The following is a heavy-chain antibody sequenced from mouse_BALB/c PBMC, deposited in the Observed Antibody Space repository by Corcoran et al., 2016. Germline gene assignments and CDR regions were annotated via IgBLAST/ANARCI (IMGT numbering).Heavy chain of an antibody. CDR3: AGYGNYGY. V-gene: IGHV1-84*02. J-gene: IGHJ2*01. D-gene: IGHD2-10*02. CDR2: MYPGSGNT. Sequence: QMQLQQSGPELVKPGASVKISCKASGYTFTDHYINGVKEKPGQGFEWSGWMYPGSGNTKYNEKFKGKATLTVDTSSSTAYMQLSSLTSEDTAVYFCAGYGNYGYWGQGTTLTVSS. CDR1: GYTFTDHY.